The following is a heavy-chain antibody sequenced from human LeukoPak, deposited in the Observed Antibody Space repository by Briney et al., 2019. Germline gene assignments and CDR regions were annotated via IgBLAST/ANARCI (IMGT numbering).Heavy chain of an antibody. CDR2: IGAAGDT. CDR1: GFTFSSND. D-gene: IGHD3-22*01. J-gene: IGHJ4*02. Sequence: GGSLRLSCAASGFTFSSNDMHWVRQATGKGLEWVSAIGAAGDTYYPGSVKGRFTISRENAKNSLYLQMSSLRAGDTAVYYCARDPYDADDDSGYRPFDYWGQGTLVTVSS. CDR3: ARDPYDADDDSGYRPFDY. V-gene: IGHV3-13*01.